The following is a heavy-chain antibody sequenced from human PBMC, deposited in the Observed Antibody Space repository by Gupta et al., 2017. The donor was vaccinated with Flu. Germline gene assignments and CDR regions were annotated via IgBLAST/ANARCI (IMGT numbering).Heavy chain of an antibody. CDR1: GFTFSSYW. V-gene: IGHV3-74*01. D-gene: IGHD4-17*01. CDR3: ARENDGDDVPAEYFKH. Sequence: EVQLVESGGGLVQPGGSLRLSCAASGFTFSSYWMHWVRQATGKGLVWVSRINSDGSSTSYADDGKGRFTISRDKAKNTRDLQMNSLRAEDTAVYYCARENDGDDVPAEYFKHGGQGTLVTVSS. J-gene: IGHJ1*01. CDR2: INSDGSST.